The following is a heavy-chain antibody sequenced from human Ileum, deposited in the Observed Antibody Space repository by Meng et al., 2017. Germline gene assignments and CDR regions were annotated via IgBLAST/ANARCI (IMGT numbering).Heavy chain of an antibody. CDR2: MGLGHSHG. V-gene: IGHV3-21*02. CDR3: ASDPNWSTT. J-gene: IGHJ5*02. CDR1: RSIFDSYD. Sequence: GQWVGVGGGLVKPGGYLGLSCVGSRSIFDSYDMTWIRQAPGKGPEWVASMGLGHSHGSYADSVIGRFTVSRDNAKTSFFLQMNSLRAEDTAIYYCASDPNWSTTWGQGTLVTVSS.